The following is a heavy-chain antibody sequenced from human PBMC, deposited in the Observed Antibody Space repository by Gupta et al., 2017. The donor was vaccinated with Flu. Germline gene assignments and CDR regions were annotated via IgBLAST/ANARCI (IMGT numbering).Heavy chain of an antibody. CDR2: IYTSAGT. V-gene: IGHV4-4*07. J-gene: IGHJ1*01. Sequence: QVQLQESGPGLVQPSETLSLTCTVSGASISFYYWGWIRQPAGKGLEWIGRIYTSAGTDYNPSLKSRVTLSADTSKNQFSLKLTSVTASDTAFYYCVRERALYCSGGTCSGGLDLDSWGQGTLVTVSS. D-gene: IGHD2-15*01. CDR3: VRERALYCSGGTCSGGLDLDS. CDR1: GASISFYY.